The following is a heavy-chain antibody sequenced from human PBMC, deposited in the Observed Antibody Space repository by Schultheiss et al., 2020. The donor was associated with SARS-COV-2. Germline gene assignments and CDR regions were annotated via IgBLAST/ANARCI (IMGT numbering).Heavy chain of an antibody. Sequence: GGSLRLSCAASGFTFSSYWMHWVRQVPGKGLVWVSSISSSSSYIYYADSVKGRFTISRDNAKNSLYLQMNSLRDEDTAVYYCARVIGVVAAAVDYWGQGTLVTVSS. CDR2: ISSSSSYI. CDR3: ARVIGVVAAAVDY. J-gene: IGHJ4*02. CDR1: GFTFSSYW. V-gene: IGHV3-21*01. D-gene: IGHD2-2*01.